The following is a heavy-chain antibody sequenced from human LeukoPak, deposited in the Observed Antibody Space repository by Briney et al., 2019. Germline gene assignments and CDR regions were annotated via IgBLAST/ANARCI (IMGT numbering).Heavy chain of an antibody. CDR2: INTYNGNA. CDR1: GYTFTNYG. J-gene: IGHJ6*02. D-gene: IGHD3-16*01. Sequence: ASVKVSCKGSGYTFTNYGASWVRQAPGQGREWMGWINTYNGNAEYAQKVQGRVTMATDTSTSTVYMELRSLRSDDSAVYFCATDRGGNYYYGMDVWGQGTTVTVSS. CDR3: ATDRGGNYYYGMDV. V-gene: IGHV1-18*01.